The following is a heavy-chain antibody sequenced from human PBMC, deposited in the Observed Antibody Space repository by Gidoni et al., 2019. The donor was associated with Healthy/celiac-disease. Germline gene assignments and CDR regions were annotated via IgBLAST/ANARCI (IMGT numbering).Heavy chain of an antibody. V-gene: IGHV3-21*01. CDR2: ISSSSSYI. D-gene: IGHD3-3*01. CDR1: GFTFSSYS. J-gene: IGHJ4*02. CDR3: ARGISMGLLSVTPTDY. Sequence: EVQLVESGGGLVKPGGSLRLSCAASGFTFSSYSMNWVRQAPGKGLEWVSSISSSSSYIYYADSVKGRFTISRDNAKNSLYLQMNSLRAEDTAVYYCARGISMGLLSVTPTDYWGQGTLVTVSS.